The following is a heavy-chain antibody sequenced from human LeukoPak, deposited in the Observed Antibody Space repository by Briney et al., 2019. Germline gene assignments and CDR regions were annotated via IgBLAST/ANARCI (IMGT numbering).Heavy chain of an antibody. CDR3: ARLLGATTSTHFDY. CDR1: GYTFTDHY. V-gene: IGHV1-46*01. Sequence: ASVKVSCKASGYTFTDHYIHWVXXXPGQXXXXXXIINPSVGSTTYAQXXQGRVXMTRDTSTSTVYMELSSLRSGDTAVYYCARLLGATTSTHFDYWGQGTLVTVSS. D-gene: IGHD1-26*01. CDR2: INPSVGST. J-gene: IGHJ4*02.